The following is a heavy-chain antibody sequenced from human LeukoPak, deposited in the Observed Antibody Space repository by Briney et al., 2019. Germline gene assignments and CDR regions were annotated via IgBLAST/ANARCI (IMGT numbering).Heavy chain of an antibody. J-gene: IGHJ4*02. CDR3: ARDSDWAFDN. V-gene: IGHV3-48*02. CDR2: INHNAETI. D-gene: IGHD2-21*02. Sequence: PGGSLRLSCAASGFTFSSYVMSWVRQAPGNGLEWVSYINHNAETIYYADSVKGRFTISRDNAKNVLYLQMNRLRDGDTAVYYCARDSDWAFDNWGQGTLVTVSS. CDR1: GFTFSSYV.